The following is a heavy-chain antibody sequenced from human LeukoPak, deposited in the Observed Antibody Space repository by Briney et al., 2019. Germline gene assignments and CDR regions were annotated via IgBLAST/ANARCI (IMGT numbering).Heavy chain of an antibody. Sequence: ASVKVSCKASGYTFTSYDINWVRQATGQGLEWMGWMNPNSGNTGYAQRFQGRVTMTRNTSISTAYMELSSLRSEDTAVYYCARGYYYDSSGYYAAWGQGTLVTVSS. CDR3: ARGYYYDSSGYYAA. CDR2: MNPNSGNT. CDR1: GYTFTSYD. V-gene: IGHV1-8*01. D-gene: IGHD3-22*01. J-gene: IGHJ4*02.